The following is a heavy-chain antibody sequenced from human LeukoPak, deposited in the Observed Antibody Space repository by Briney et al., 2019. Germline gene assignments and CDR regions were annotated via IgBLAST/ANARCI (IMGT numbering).Heavy chain of an antibody. J-gene: IGHJ5*02. V-gene: IGHV3-30-3*01. CDR1: GFTFSSYA. Sequence: PAGTLRLSCAASGFTFSSYAMHWVRQAPGKGLEWVAVISYDGSNKYYADSVKGRFTISRDNTKNTRYLQMNSLRAEDMAVYYCARHKRLDPAFTFGGVIVLGWFGPWGQGTVVSVSS. CDR2: ISYDGSNK. D-gene: IGHD3-16*02. CDR3: ARHKRLDPAFTFGGVIVLGWFGP.